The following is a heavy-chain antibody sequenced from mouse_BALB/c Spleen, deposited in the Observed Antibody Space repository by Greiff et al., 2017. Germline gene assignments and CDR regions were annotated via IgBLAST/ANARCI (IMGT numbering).Heavy chain of an antibody. V-gene: IGHV5-17*02. CDR2: ISSGSSTI. J-gene: IGHJ2*01. CDR1: GFTFSSFG. Sequence: EVMLVESGGGLVQPGGSRKLSCAASGFTFSSFGMHWVRQAPEKGLEWVAYISSGSSTIYYADTVKGRFTITRDNPKNTLFLQMTSLRSEDTAMYYCARSDITTVDFDYWGQGTTLTVSS. D-gene: IGHD1-1*01. CDR3: ARSDITTVDFDY.